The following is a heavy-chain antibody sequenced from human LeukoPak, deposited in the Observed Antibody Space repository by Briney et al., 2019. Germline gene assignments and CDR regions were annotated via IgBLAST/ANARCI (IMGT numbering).Heavy chain of an antibody. D-gene: IGHD2-2*01. Sequence: SVKVSRKASGGTFSSYAISWVRQAPGQGLEWMGGIIPIFGTANYAQKFQGRVTITTDESTSTAYMELSSLRSEDTAVYYCARAGYCSSTSCSYPYYYYMDVWGKGTTVTVSS. CDR3: ARAGYCSSTSCSYPYYYYMDV. CDR2: IIPIFGTA. J-gene: IGHJ6*03. V-gene: IGHV1-69*05. CDR1: GGTFSSYA.